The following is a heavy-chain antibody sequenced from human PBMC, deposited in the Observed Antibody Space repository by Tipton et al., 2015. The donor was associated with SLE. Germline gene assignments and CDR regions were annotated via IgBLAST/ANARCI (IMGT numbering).Heavy chain of an antibody. J-gene: IGHJ6*03. Sequence: SLRLSCAASGFTFSIYEMNWVRQAPGKGLEWVSYISSNGGTIYYADSVKGRFTISRDNAKKSLYLQMNSLRVEDTAVYYCARLGGSHDEGIYYHYMDVWGKGTTVTVSS. CDR1: GFTFSIYE. V-gene: IGHV3-48*03. CDR3: ARLGGSHDEGIYYHYMDV. D-gene: IGHD1-26*01. CDR2: ISSNGGTI.